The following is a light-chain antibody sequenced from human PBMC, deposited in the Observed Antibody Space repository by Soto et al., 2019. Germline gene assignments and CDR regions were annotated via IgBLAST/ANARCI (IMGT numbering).Light chain of an antibody. Sequence: QPVVTQEPSLTVSPGGTVTLTCACSTGAVTSDYFPNWFQQKPGQAPRALIYKVSNRHSWTPARFSGSLLGGKAALTLSTVQPEDEADYYCLLFYGGVHIFGGGTKVTVL. J-gene: IGLJ1*01. CDR1: TGAVTSDYF. CDR2: KVS. CDR3: LLFYGGVHI. V-gene: IGLV7-43*01.